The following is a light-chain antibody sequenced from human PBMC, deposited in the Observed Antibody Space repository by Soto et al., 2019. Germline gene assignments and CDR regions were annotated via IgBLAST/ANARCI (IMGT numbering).Light chain of an antibody. V-gene: IGLV2-14*01. Sequence: QSALTQPASVSGSPGQSITISCTGTSSDVGGFNDVSWYQQHPGKAPKLMIYEVTNRPSGVSNRFSGSKSGSTASLTISGLQAEDDADYYCNSYTSSSTIVFGGGTKLTVL. CDR1: SSDVGGFND. CDR3: NSYTSSSTIV. J-gene: IGLJ2*01. CDR2: EVT.